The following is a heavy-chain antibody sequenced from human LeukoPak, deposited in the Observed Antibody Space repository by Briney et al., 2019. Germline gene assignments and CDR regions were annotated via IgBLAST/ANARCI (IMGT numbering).Heavy chain of an antibody. V-gene: IGHV1-18*01. CDR3: ARGRYCSSTSCYTGGGDY. CDR1: GGTFSSYA. D-gene: IGHD2-2*02. CDR2: ISAYNGNT. J-gene: IGHJ4*02. Sequence: ASVKVSCKASGGTFSSYAISWVRQAPGQGLEWMGWISAYNGNTNYAQKLQGRVTMTRDTSTSTVYMELSSLRSEDTAVYYCARGRYCSSTSCYTGGGDYWGQGTLVTVSS.